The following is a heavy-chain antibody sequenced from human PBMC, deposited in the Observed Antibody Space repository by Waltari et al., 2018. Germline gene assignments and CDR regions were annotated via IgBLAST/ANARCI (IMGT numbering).Heavy chain of an antibody. D-gene: IGHD1-1*01. CDR2: IIPIFGTA. CDR3: ARDAWRWNYVVY. CDR1: GGTFSSYA. Sequence: QVQLVQSGAEVKKPGSSVKVSCKASGGTFSSYAISWVRQAPGQGLDWMGRIIPIFGTANYAQKFQGRVTITADKSTSTAYMELSSLRSEDTAVYYCARDAWRWNYVVYWGQGTLVTVSS. V-gene: IGHV1-69*08. J-gene: IGHJ4*02.